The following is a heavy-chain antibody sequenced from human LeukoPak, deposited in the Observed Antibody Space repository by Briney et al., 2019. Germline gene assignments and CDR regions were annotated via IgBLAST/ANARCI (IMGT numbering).Heavy chain of an antibody. V-gene: IGHV3-30*02. Sequence: PGGSLRLSCAAPGFTFSSYGMHWVRQAPGKGLEWVAFIRYDGSNKYYADSVKGRFTISRDNSKNTLYLQMNSLRPEDTAVYYCAKDLIHGDQLDAFDIWGQGTMVTVSS. J-gene: IGHJ3*02. D-gene: IGHD4-17*01. CDR1: GFTFSSYG. CDR2: IRYDGSNK. CDR3: AKDLIHGDQLDAFDI.